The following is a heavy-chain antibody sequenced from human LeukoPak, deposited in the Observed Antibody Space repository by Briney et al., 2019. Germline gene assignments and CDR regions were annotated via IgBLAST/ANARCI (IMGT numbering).Heavy chain of an antibody. CDR3: ATPDSSVIRSSSENFDY. Sequence: PSETLSLTCTVSGGSITGYYWSWIRQSPGKGLEWAGYIFYSGNTNYNPSLKNRLTMSVDTSKNQFSLRLSSVAAADTAVYYCATPDSSVIRSSSENFDYWGQGTLVTVSS. V-gene: IGHV4-59*08. CDR1: GGSITGYY. D-gene: IGHD6-6*01. CDR2: IFYSGNT. J-gene: IGHJ4*02.